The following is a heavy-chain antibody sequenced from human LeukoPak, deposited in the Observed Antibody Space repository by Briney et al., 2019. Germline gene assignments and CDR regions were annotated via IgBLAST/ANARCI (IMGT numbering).Heavy chain of an antibody. J-gene: IGHJ4*02. D-gene: IGHD6-19*01. CDR2: ISAYNGNT. CDR3: ARDGSGGGGYFDY. Sequence: ASVKVSCKASGGTFSSYAISWVRQAPGQGLEWMGWISAYNGNTNYAQKFQGRVTMTTDTSTSTAYMELMSLRSDDTAVFYCARDGSGGGGYFDYWGQGTLVIVSS. V-gene: IGHV1-18*01. CDR1: GGTFSSYA.